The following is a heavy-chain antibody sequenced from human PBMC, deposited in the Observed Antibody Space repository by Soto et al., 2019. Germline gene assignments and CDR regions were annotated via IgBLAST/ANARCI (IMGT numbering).Heavy chain of an antibody. CDR3: ARRYGSAIDY. D-gene: IGHD1-26*01. CDR1: GGSLSSWY. Sequence: SETLSLTCTVSGGSLSSWYWSWIRQPPGKGLEWIGYIYYSGSTNCNPSLKSRVTISVDTSKNQFSLKLSSVTAADTAVYYCARRYGSAIDYWGQGTLVTVSS. J-gene: IGHJ4*02. CDR2: IYYSGST. V-gene: IGHV4-59*08.